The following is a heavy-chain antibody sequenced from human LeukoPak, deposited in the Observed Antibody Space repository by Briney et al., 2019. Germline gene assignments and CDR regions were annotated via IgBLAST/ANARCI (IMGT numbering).Heavy chain of an antibody. CDR3: ARAGKIMITMVRGALASSDGFDI. D-gene: IGHD3-10*01. CDR1: GYTFTSNY. V-gene: IGHV1-2*02. Sequence: ASVKVSCKAFGYTFTSNYIHWVRQAPGQGLEWMGRINPNSGGTKYAQKFQDRVTMTRDTSISTAYMELSRLRSDDTAVYYCARAGKIMITMVRGALASSDGFDIWGQGKMVTVSS. J-gene: IGHJ3*02. CDR2: INPNSGGT.